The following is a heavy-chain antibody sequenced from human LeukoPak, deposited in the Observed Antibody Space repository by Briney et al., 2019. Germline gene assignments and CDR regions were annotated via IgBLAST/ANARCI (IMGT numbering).Heavy chain of an antibody. Sequence: SETLSLTCTVSGGSISNYYWSWIRQPPGKGLEWIGYIYYSGSTNYNPSLKSRVTISVDNSKNQFSLRLSSVTAADTAVYYCARELWFANAPGSWLDPWGQGTLVTVSS. CDR1: GGSISNYY. CDR3: ARELWFANAPGSWLDP. D-gene: IGHD3-10*01. CDR2: IYYSGST. J-gene: IGHJ5*02. V-gene: IGHV4-59*12.